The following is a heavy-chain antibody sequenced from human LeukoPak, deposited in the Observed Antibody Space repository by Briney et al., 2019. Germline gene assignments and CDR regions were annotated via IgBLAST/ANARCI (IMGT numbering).Heavy chain of an antibody. J-gene: IGHJ4*02. CDR1: GFDLSPYT. V-gene: IGHV3-21*01. Sequence: PGGSLRLSCSASGFDLSPYTMNWVRQAPGKGLEWVASISSSSTYMYYGDSVKGRFTNSRHNANNTLYLQLDSLRAEDTATDYCANRVTTFLSWGQGTLVIVSS. CDR2: ISSSSTYM. CDR3: ANRVTTFLS. D-gene: IGHD4-17*01.